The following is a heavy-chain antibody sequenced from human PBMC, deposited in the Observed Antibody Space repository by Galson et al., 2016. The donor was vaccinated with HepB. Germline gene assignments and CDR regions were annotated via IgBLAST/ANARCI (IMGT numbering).Heavy chain of an antibody. CDR1: GYIFTGYY. CDR2: IDPNTGGA. D-gene: IGHD4-17*01. CDR3: AREVLNGDHPGFDY. Sequence: SVKVSCKASGYIFTGYYLHWVRQAPGQGLEWMGWIDPNTGGAKYARKFQDWVTMTRDTSISTAYMEVRRLRSDDTAVYYCAREVLNGDHPGFDYWGQGTLVTASS. J-gene: IGHJ4*02. V-gene: IGHV1-2*04.